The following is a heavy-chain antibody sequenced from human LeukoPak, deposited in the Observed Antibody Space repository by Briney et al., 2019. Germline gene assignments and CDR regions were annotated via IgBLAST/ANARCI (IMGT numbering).Heavy chain of an antibody. CDR3: AREGENNYDSSGYYYNY. V-gene: IGHV1-69*13. D-gene: IGHD3-22*01. Sequence: SVKVSCKASGGTFSSYAISWVRQAPGQGLEWMGGIIPIFGTANYAQKFQGRVTITADESTSTAYMELSSLRSEDTAVYYCAREGENNYDSSGYYYNYWGQGTLVTVSS. CDR1: GGTFSSYA. CDR2: IIPIFGTA. J-gene: IGHJ4*02.